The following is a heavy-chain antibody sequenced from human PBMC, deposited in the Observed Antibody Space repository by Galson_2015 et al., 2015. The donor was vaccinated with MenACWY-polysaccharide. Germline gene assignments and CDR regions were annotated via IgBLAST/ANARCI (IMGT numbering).Heavy chain of an antibody. V-gene: IGHV1-8*01. CDR1: GYKFTSYD. CDR2: LNPNSGNT. Sequence: CKASGYKFTSYDINWVRQATGQGLEWMGWLNPNSGNTGYAQKFQGRVTMTSNSAMTTAYMELSSLRSEDTAVYYCARIIARKYTFADSWGQGTLVTVSS. J-gene: IGHJ4*02. CDR3: ARIIARKYTFADS. D-gene: IGHD2-21*01.